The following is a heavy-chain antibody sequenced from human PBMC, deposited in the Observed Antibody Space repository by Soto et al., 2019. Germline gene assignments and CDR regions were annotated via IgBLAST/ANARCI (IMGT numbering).Heavy chain of an antibody. Sequence: GASVKVSCKASGYTFTSYGISWVLQAPGQGLEWMGWISAYNGNTNYAQKLQGRVTMTTDTSTSTAYMELRSLRSDDTAVYYCARRFLEWTPYYFDYWGQGTLVTVSS. D-gene: IGHD3-3*01. CDR3: ARRFLEWTPYYFDY. V-gene: IGHV1-18*01. J-gene: IGHJ4*02. CDR1: GYTFTSYG. CDR2: ISAYNGNT.